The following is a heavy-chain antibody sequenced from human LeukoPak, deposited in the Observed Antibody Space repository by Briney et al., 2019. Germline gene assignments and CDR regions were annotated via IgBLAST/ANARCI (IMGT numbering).Heavy chain of an antibody. D-gene: IGHD2-21*02. CDR2: INPNSGGT. J-gene: IGHJ4*02. CDR1: GYTFTGYY. V-gene: IGHV1-2*02. Sequence: ASVKVSCKASGYTFTGYYLHWVRQAPGQGPEWMGWINPNSGGTNYAQKFQGRVTMTRDTSSSTAYMELSRRRSDDTAVYYCAGGFDEYCGGDCYLWYFDYWGQGTLVTVSS. CDR3: AGGFDEYCGGDCYLWYFDY.